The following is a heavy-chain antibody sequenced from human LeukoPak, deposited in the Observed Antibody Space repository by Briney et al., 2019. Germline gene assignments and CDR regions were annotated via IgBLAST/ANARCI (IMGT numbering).Heavy chain of an antibody. CDR3: ARAASSGYYGGAFDI. D-gene: IGHD3-22*01. Sequence: PGGSLRLSCAASGFTFSSYGMHWVRQAPGKGLEWVAFIRYDGSNKYYADSVKGRFTFSRDNSKNTLYLQMNSLRADDTAVYYCARAASSGYYGGAFDIWGQGTMVTVSS. CDR2: IRYDGSNK. V-gene: IGHV3-30*02. J-gene: IGHJ3*02. CDR1: GFTFSSYG.